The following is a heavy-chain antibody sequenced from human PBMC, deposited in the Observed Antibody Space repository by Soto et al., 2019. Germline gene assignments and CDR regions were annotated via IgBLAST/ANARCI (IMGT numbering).Heavy chain of an antibody. CDR2: IKNDGSVK. J-gene: IGHJ3*01. Sequence: EVQLVESGGGLVQPGGSLRLSCAASGFTFSTYWMTWLRQAPGKGLEWVANIKNDGSVKNYLDSVEGRFTISRDNAKNTLYLHMDSLRAEDAAVYYCARDLSPIPSTYWVDAFDVWGPGTGVTVSS. D-gene: IGHD2-8*02. CDR3: ARDLSPIPSTYWVDAFDV. V-gene: IGHV3-7*05. CDR1: GFTFSTYW.